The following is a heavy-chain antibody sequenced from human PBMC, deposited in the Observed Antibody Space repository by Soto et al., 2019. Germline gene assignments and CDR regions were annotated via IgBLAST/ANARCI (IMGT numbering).Heavy chain of an antibody. CDR3: ARARGDWLPRAFDP. CDR2: IYYSGST. CDR1: GGSISSGGYY. Sequence: PSETLSLTCTVSGGSISSGGYYWSWIRQHPGKGLEWIGYIYYSGSTYYNPSLKSRVTISVDTSKNQFSLKLSSVTAADTAVYYCARARGDWLPRAFDPWGQGTLVTVSS. J-gene: IGHJ5*02. V-gene: IGHV4-31*03. D-gene: IGHD3-9*01.